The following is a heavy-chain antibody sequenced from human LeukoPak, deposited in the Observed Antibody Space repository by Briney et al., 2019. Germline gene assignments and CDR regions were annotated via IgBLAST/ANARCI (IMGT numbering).Heavy chain of an antibody. CDR2: ISGSGGST. J-gene: IGHJ6*03. Sequence: PGGSLRLSCAASGFTFSSYAMSWVRQAPGKGLEWVSAISGSGGSTYYADSVKGRFTISRDNSKNTLYLQMNSLRAEDTAVYYCATDSLFIAPRGYYYMDVWGKGTTVTVSS. CDR3: ATDSLFIAPRGYYYMDV. CDR1: GFTFSSYA. D-gene: IGHD2/OR15-2a*01. V-gene: IGHV3-23*01.